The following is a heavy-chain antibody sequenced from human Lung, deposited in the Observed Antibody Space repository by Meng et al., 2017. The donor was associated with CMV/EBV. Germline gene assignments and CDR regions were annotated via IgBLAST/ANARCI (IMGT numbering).Heavy chain of an antibody. CDR1: PGFTLSGYS. V-gene: IGHV3-30*04. Sequence: GESXKISCVASPGFTLSGYSMHWVRQAPGKGLEWVALISYDGSTEYYADSVRGRLSISRDNSKKTLYVHMNSLRPEDTGIYYCARDVTTLGYSGMDVWGQGXTVTVSS. D-gene: IGHD4-23*01. CDR2: ISYDGSTE. CDR3: ARDVTTLGYSGMDV. J-gene: IGHJ6*02.